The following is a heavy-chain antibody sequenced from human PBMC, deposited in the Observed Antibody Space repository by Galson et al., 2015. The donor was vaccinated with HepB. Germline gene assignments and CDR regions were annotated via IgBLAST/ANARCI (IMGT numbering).Heavy chain of an antibody. CDR1: GGSIGRSSHY. Sequence: SETLSLTCTVSGGSIGRSSHYWGWIRQPPGKGLEWIASIFYSGSTYYNPSLNSRVTIFVDTSKNRFSLKLSSMTAADMAVYYCARRAVRNAFDIWGQGTMVTVSS. CDR3: ARRAVRNAFDI. D-gene: IGHD3-10*01. J-gene: IGHJ3*02. V-gene: IGHV4-39*01. CDR2: IFYSGST.